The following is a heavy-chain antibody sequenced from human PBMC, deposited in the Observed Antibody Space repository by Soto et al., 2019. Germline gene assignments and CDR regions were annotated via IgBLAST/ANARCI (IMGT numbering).Heavy chain of an antibody. V-gene: IGHV3-23*01. J-gene: IGHJ1*01. CDR3: AKEDNCYDSGGYYLEYFHH. Sequence: EVQLLESGGGLVQPGGSLRLSCAASGFTFSSYAMTWVRQAPGKGLEWVSIISGSGGTTYYADSVKGRFTISRDNSKSTLYLQMNSLRADDTAVYYCAKEDNCYDSGGYYLEYFHHWGQGTLVTVSS. CDR2: ISGSGGTT. CDR1: GFTFSSYA. D-gene: IGHD3-22*01.